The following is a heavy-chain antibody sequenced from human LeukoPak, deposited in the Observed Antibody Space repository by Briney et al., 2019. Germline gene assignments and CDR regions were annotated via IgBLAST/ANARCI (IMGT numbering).Heavy chain of an antibody. Sequence: ASVKVSCKASGYPFTSYYIHWVRQAPGQGLEWMGIINPSGGSTSYAQKFQGRVTMTRDTSTSTVYMELSSLRSEDTAVYYCASGLVRTYYFDYWGQGTLVTVSS. D-gene: IGHD6-13*01. J-gene: IGHJ4*02. CDR2: INPSGGST. V-gene: IGHV1-46*01. CDR3: ASGLVRTYYFDY. CDR1: GYPFTSYY.